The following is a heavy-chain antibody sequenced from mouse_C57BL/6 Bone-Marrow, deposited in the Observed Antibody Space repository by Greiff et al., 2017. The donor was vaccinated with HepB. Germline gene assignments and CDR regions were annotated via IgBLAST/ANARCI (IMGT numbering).Heavy chain of an antibody. V-gene: IGHV1-64*01. CDR1: GYTFTSYW. D-gene: IGHD1-1*01. Sequence: VKLQESGAELVKPGASVKLSCKASGYTFTSYWMHWVKQRPGQGLEWIGMIHPNSGSTNYNEKFKSKATLTVDKSSSTGYMQLSSLTSEDSAVYYCARCADGSSYDWGPGATLTVSS. CDR3: ARCADGSSYD. CDR2: IHPNSGST. J-gene: IGHJ2*01.